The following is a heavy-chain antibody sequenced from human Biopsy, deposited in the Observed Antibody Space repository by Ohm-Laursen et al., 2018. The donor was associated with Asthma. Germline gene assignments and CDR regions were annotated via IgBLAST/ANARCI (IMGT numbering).Heavy chain of an antibody. CDR1: GTHFGSYN. J-gene: IGHJ4*02. Sequence: SLRLSCTASGTHFGSYNMHWARQAPGKGLEWVAVITFDGSTQHYGDSVKGRFTISRDNSKNMLFLQMNSLRAEDTAVYYCSRDTLGYCFDIWGQGTQVTVSS. D-gene: IGHD1-26*01. CDR3: SRDTLGYCFDI. CDR2: ITFDGSTQ. V-gene: IGHV3-30-3*01.